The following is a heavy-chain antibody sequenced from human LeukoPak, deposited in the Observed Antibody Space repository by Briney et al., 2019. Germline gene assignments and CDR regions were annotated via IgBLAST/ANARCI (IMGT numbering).Heavy chain of an antibody. CDR1: EVTISDYA. CDR2: ITDVITDDSVDGDTT. V-gene: IGHV3-23*01. CDR3: AKGSSRYYDNSGSDYYYYYMDV. J-gene: IGHJ6*03. Sequence: PGGSLRLSCASSEVTISDYAMSWVRQAPGQGLEWVSAITDVITDDSVDGDTTFYADSVKGRFTISRDNSKNTLSLQMNSLRADDTAVYYCAKGSSRYYDNSGSDYYYYYMDVWGKGTTVTVSS. D-gene: IGHD3-22*01.